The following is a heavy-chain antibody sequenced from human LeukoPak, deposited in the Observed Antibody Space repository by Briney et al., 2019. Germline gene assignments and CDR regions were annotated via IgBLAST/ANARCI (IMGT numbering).Heavy chain of an antibody. J-gene: IGHJ6*02. Sequence: GGAVKVSCKAPGGTLRRYAISWARPAPGQGVEWGGRIIPVFGIANYAQMFQGRVTITAVKSKSTTYMELSSLRYEDTAVYYCASSQRIGARPEYYGMDVWGQGTTVTVSS. CDR2: IIPVFGIA. D-gene: IGHD6-6*01. CDR1: GGTLRRYA. CDR3: ASSQRIGARPEYYGMDV. V-gene: IGHV1-69*04.